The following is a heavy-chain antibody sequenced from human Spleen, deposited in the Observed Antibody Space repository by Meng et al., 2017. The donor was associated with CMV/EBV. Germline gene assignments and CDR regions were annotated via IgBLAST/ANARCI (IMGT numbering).Heavy chain of an antibody. D-gene: IGHD3-10*01. J-gene: IGHJ3*02. CDR2: IYYSGST. CDR3: ARDGRGRYYYGSGSDAFDI. V-gene: IGHV4-59*01. CDR1: GGSISSYY. Sequence: SETLSLTCTVSGGSISSYYWSWIRQSPGKGLEWIGYIYYSGSTNYNPSLKSRVTISVDTSKNQFSLTLSSVTAADTAVYYCARDGRGRYYYGSGSDAFDIWGQGTMVTVSS.